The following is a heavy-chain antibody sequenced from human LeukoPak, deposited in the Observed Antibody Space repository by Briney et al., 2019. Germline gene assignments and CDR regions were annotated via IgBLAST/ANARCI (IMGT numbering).Heavy chain of an antibody. Sequence: GGSLRLSCAASGFTFTSYAMSWVRQAPGKGLEWVSAASGSSGSTFYADSVKGRFTISRDNSKNTLYLQMNSLRAEDTAVYYCAKTTVGYSSGRYPGWPADCWGQGTLVTVSS. CDR1: GFTFTSYA. J-gene: IGHJ4*02. CDR3: AKTTVGYSSGRYPGWPADC. CDR2: ASGSSGST. D-gene: IGHD6-19*01. V-gene: IGHV3-23*01.